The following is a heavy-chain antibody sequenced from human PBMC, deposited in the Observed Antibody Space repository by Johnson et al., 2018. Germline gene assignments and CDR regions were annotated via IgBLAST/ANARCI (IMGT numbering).Heavy chain of an antibody. D-gene: IGHD6-6*01. CDR3: ARIAARTYYYYYMDV. J-gene: IGHJ6*03. CDR2: INHSGST. Sequence: QVQLQQWGAGLLKPSETLSLTCAVYGGSFSGYYWSWIRQPPGKGLEWIGEINHSGSTNYNPSLKSRVPISVDTSKTQFSLNLSPVTAADTAVYYCARIAARTYYYYYMDVWGKGTTVTVSS. CDR1: GGSFSGYY. V-gene: IGHV4-34*01.